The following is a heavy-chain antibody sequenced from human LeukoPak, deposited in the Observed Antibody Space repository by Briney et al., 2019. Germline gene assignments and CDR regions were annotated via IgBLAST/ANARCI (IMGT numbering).Heavy chain of an antibody. V-gene: IGHV1-24*01. Sequence: ASVKVSCKVSGYTLTELSMHWVRQAPGKGLEWMGGFDPEDGETIYAQKFQGRVTMTEDTSTDTAYMELSSLRSEDTAVYYCARGGGYCSSTSCYVWFDPWGQGTLVTVSS. D-gene: IGHD2-2*01. CDR2: FDPEDGET. J-gene: IGHJ5*02. CDR3: ARGGGYCSSTSCYVWFDP. CDR1: GYTLTELS.